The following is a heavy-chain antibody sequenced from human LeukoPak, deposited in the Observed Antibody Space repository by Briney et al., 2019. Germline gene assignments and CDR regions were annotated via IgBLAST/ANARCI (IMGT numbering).Heavy chain of an antibody. CDR3: ARAVMAAYAFDI. D-gene: IGHD3-16*01. V-gene: IGHV4-39*07. CDR1: GGSISSSSYY. J-gene: IGHJ3*02. CDR2: INHSGST. Sequence: SETLSLTCTVSGGSISSSSYYWSWIRQPPGKGLEWIGEINHSGSTNYNPSLKSRVTISVDTSKNQFSLKLSSVTAADTAVYYCARAVMAAYAFDIWGQGTMVTVSS.